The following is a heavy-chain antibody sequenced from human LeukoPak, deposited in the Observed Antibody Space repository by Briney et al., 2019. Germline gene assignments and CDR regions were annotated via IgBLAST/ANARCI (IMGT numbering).Heavy chain of an antibody. CDR1: GFTFSSYS. J-gene: IGHJ4*02. V-gene: IGHV3-21*01. D-gene: IGHD1-1*01. Sequence: GGSLRLSCAASGFTFSSYSMNWVRQAPGKGLEWVSSVSSSSSYIYYADSVKGRFTISRDNAKNSLYLQMNSLRAEDTAVYYCARDLVEWLERPMVFDYWGQGTLVTVSS. CDR2: VSSSSSYI. CDR3: ARDLVEWLERPMVFDY.